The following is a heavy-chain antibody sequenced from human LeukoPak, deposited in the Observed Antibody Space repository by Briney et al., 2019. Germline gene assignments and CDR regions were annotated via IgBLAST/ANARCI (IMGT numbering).Heavy chain of an antibody. D-gene: IGHD2-2*01. V-gene: IGHV1-69*13. Sequence: SVKVSCKASGGTFSSYAISWVRQAPGQGLEWMGGIIPIFGTANYAQKFQGRVTITADESTSTAYMELSSLRSEDTAVYYCARGGGYCSSTSCPYNWFDPWGQGTLVIVSS. CDR3: ARGGGYCSSTSCPYNWFDP. CDR1: GGTFSSYA. J-gene: IGHJ5*02. CDR2: IIPIFGTA.